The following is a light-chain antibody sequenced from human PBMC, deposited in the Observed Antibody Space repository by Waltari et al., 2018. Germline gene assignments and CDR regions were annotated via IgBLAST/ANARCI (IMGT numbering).Light chain of an antibody. Sequence: IVLTQSPGTLSLSPGERATLPCRASQSVSRNYLAWFQQKPGQAPRLLIYGASSRATGTPDRFSGSGSGTDFTLTISRLEPEDFAVYYCQEYDDSPPWTFGQGTKVEIK. V-gene: IGKV3-20*01. J-gene: IGKJ1*01. CDR3: QEYDDSPPWT. CDR1: QSVSRNY. CDR2: GAS.